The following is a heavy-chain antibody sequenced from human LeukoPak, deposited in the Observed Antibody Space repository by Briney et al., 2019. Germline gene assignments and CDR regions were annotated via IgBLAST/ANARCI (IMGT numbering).Heavy chain of an antibody. CDR1: GGTFSSFA. Sequence: GASVKVSCKASGGTFSSFAISWVRQAPGQGLEWMGRIIPLHGTPRYAQGFQGRVTISADKSTSTASMELSGLRSEDTAVYFCARQSDYPGGSSLGYWGQGTLVTVSS. J-gene: IGHJ4*02. CDR3: ARQSDYPGGSSLGY. V-gene: IGHV1-69*04. D-gene: IGHD1-26*01. CDR2: IIPLHGTP.